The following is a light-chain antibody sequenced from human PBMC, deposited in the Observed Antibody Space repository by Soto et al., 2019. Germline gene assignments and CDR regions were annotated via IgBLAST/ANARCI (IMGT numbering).Light chain of an antibody. Sequence: ECVLAQSAATLPLYLVERATLPCRASQSVSNNYLAWYQQKPGQAPRLLIYGASNRATGIPDRFSGSGSGTDFTLTISRLEPEDFAVYYCQQYGRSGTFGQGTKVDIK. CDR1: QSVSNNY. J-gene: IGKJ1*01. CDR3: QQYGRSGT. V-gene: IGKV3-20*01. CDR2: GAS.